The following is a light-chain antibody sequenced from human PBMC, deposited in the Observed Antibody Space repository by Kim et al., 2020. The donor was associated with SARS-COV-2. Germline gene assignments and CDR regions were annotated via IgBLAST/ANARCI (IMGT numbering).Light chain of an antibody. CDR3: QQYDNLPT. V-gene: IGKV1-33*01. J-gene: IGKJ4*01. Sequence: SASVGDRVTITCQASQDISNYLNWYQQKPGKAPKLLIYDASNLETGVPSRFSGSGSGTDFTFTISSLQPEDIATYYCQQYDNLPTCGGGTKVDIK. CDR2: DAS. CDR1: QDISNY.